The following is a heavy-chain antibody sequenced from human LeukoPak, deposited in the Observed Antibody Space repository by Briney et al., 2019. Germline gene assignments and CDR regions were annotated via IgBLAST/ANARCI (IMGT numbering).Heavy chain of an antibody. Sequence: SETLSLTCTVSGGSISSYYWSWIRQPPGKGLEWIGYIYYSGSTNYNPSLKSRVTISVDTSKNQFSLKLSSLTAADTAVYYCARASSSSWYVGWFDPWGQGTLVTVSS. D-gene: IGHD6-13*01. J-gene: IGHJ5*02. CDR1: GGSISSYY. CDR3: ARASSSSWYVGWFDP. CDR2: IYYSGST. V-gene: IGHV4-59*01.